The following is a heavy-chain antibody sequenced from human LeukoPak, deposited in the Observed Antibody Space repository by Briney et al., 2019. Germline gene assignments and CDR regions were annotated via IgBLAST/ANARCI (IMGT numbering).Heavy chain of an antibody. J-gene: IGHJ6*03. D-gene: IGHD3-22*01. Sequence: GPVKVSCKASGYTFTSYGISWVRQAPGQGLEWMGWISAYNGNTNYAQKLQGRVTMTTDTSTSTAYMELRSLRSDDTAVYYCARVNKHYYDSSGYPYYYMDVWGKGTTVTVSS. CDR1: GYTFTSYG. CDR2: ISAYNGNT. CDR3: ARVNKHYYDSSGYPYYYMDV. V-gene: IGHV1-18*01.